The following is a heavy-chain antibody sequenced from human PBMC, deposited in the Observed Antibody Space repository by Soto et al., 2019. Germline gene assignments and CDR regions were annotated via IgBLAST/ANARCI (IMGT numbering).Heavy chain of an antibody. V-gene: IGHV4-4*02. D-gene: IGHD1-26*01. CDR1: GGSISSSNW. J-gene: IGHJ4*02. Sequence: SETLSLTCAVSGGSISSSNWWTWVRQTPEKGLEWIGEIFHSGNTNYNPSLKSRVAISVDKYNSRFSLKLSSVTAADTAVYYCAGRPGSYSTSYDFDFWGQGTLVTVYS. CDR3: AGRPGSYSTSYDFDF. CDR2: IFHSGNT.